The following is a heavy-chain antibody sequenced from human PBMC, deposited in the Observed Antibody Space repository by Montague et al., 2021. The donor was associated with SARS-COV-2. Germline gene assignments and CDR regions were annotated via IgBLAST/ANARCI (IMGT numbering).Heavy chain of an antibody. CDR3: AKDVAPSRYSSPSIAFDI. CDR1: GFTFSTYG. D-gene: IGHD6-6*01. Sequence: SLRLSCAASGFTFSTYGLSWVRQAPGKGLEWVSGFVGGDDNIYYADSVKGRFTISRDNSKNTLYLQMNSLSAEDTAVYYCAKDVAPSRYSSPSIAFDIWGQGTMVTVSS. V-gene: IGHV3-23*01. CDR2: FVGGDDNI. J-gene: IGHJ3*02.